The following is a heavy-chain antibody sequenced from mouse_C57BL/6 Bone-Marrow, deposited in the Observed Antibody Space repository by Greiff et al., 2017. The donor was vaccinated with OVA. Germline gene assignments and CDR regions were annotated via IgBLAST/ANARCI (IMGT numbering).Heavy chain of an antibody. CDR3: ARSSYYGSRGGFAY. CDR1: GYTFTSYW. CDR2: IDPNSGGT. Sequence: QVQLKQPGAELVKPGASVKLSCKASGYTFTSYWMHWVKQRPGRGLEWIGRIDPNSGGTKYNEKFKSKATLTVDKPSSTAYMQLSSLTSEDSAVYYCARSSYYGSRGGFAYWGQGTLVTVSA. V-gene: IGHV1-72*01. J-gene: IGHJ3*01. D-gene: IGHD1-1*01.